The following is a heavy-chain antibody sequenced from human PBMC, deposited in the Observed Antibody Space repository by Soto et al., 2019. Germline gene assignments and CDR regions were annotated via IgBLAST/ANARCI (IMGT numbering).Heavy chain of an antibody. V-gene: IGHV3-23*01. CDR3: AKGRAITVFGVITPFDS. J-gene: IGHJ4*02. CDR1: GFNFSNYA. CDR2: ISGNSGTT. Sequence: EVQLLESGGDFKQPGGSLRLSCEGSGFNFSNYALNWVRQAPGKRLEWVSVISGNSGTTYYAASVKGRFTISRDNSKKTLHLQMNSLRADDTAVYYCAKGRAITVFGVITPFDSWGQGTLVTVSS. D-gene: IGHD3-3*01.